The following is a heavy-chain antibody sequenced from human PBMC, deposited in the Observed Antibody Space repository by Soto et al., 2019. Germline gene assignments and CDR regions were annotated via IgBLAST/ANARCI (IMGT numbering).Heavy chain of an antibody. V-gene: IGHV1-69*01. CDR2: IIPIFGTA. CDR3: ARGPFADYYGSGGQFDI. Sequence: QVQLVQSGAEVKKPGSSVKVSCKASGGTFSSYAISWVRQAPGQGLEWMGGIIPIFGTANYAQKFQGRVTITADESTSTAYMELSSLRSEDTAVYYCARGPFADYYGSGGQFDIWGQGTMVTVSS. CDR1: GGTFSSYA. J-gene: IGHJ3*02. D-gene: IGHD3-10*01.